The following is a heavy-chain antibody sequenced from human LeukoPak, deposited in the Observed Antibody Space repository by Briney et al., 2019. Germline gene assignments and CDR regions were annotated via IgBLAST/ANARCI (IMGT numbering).Heavy chain of an antibody. CDR2: ITGTGNIT. D-gene: IGHD6-19*01. V-gene: IGHV3-23*01. J-gene: IGHJ4*02. CDR1: GLTFSSYA. CDR3: AKGYSSGWYSSDY. Sequence: PGGSLRLSCAASGLTFSSYAMNWVRQAPGKGLEWVSAITGTGNITGYADSVRGRFTISRDNSKNTLYLQMTSLRVEGTAVYYCAKGYSSGWYSSDYWGQGTLVTVSS.